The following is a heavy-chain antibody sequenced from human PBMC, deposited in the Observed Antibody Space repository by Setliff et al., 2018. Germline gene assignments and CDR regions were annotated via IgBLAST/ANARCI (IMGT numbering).Heavy chain of an antibody. CDR3: ARTGTYRYFDY. D-gene: IGHD1-1*01. CDR1: GGSISSISYY. CDR2: VYDRGTT. Sequence: SETLSLTCTVPGGSISSISYYWGWIRQPPGKGLEWIGTVYDRGTTYSDASLASRLTISVDTAKNQFSLKLTSVTAADTAVYYCARTGTYRYFDYWGQGTRVTVSS. V-gene: IGHV4-39*01. J-gene: IGHJ4*02.